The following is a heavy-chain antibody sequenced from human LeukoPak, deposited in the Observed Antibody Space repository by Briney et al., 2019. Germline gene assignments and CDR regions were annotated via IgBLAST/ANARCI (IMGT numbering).Heavy chain of an antibody. V-gene: IGHV3-21*01. J-gene: IGHJ6*03. Sequence: PGGSLRLSCAASGFTFSSHNMNWVRQAPGKGLEWVSFISSNGRQKYYEDSVKGRFTISRDNAKNSLYLQMNSLRAEDTAVYYCARGTTGYSDYYYYMDVWGKGTTVTVSS. D-gene: IGHD1-7*01. CDR2: ISSNGRQK. CDR1: GFTFSSHN. CDR3: ARGTTGYSDYYYYMDV.